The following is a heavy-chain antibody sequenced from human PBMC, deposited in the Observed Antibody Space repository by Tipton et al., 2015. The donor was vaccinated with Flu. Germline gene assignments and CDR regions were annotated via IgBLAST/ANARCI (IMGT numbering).Heavy chain of an antibody. J-gene: IGHJ4*02. D-gene: IGHD5-24*01. V-gene: IGHV5-51*03. CDR1: GYSFINYW. CDR2: IYPGDADT. Sequence: QLVQSGAEVKKPGESLKISCKASGYSFINYWIGWVRQVPGKGLEWVGIIYPGDADTRYGPSFQGQVTISADKSISTAYLQWSSLKASDTAIYYCVRARWLQSICDDWGQGALVTVSS. CDR3: VRARWLQSICDD.